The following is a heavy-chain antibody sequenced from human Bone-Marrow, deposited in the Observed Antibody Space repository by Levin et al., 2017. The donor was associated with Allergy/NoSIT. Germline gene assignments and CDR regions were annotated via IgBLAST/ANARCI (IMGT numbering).Heavy chain of an antibody. J-gene: IGHJ4*02. Sequence: GGSLRLSCAASGFTLSNYAMNWVRQAPGKGLEWVSGLSGSDGSGSAYYAGSVRGRFTISRDKSKNTLYLQMNSLTAEDTAVYYCAKGLTYYYDSDGYYYGDWGQGSPVTVSS. CDR2: LSGSDGSGSA. CDR1: GFTLSNYA. V-gene: IGHV3-23*01. D-gene: IGHD3-22*01. CDR3: AKGLTYYYDSDGYYYGD.